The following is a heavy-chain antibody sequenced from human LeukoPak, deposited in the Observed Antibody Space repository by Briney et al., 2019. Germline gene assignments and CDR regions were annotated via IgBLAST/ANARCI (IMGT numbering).Heavy chain of an antibody. D-gene: IGHD2-21*01. CDR3: AKGAEIAH. J-gene: IGHJ4*02. V-gene: IGHV3-23*01. CDR2: MTRPADTT. Sequence: PGGSLRLSCAASGFNFNNFAMSWVRQAPGKGPEWLSAMTRPADTTYSAESVKGRFTISRNYSKSMVYLQMNSLRVEDTAIYYRAKGAEIAHWGQGTLVTVSS. CDR1: GFNFNNFA.